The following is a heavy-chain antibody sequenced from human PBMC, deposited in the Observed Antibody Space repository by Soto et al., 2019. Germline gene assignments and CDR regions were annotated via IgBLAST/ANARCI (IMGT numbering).Heavy chain of an antibody. CDR1: GFTFSSSR. CDR2: ISSGSTTI. V-gene: IGHV3-48*02. D-gene: IGHD6-6*01. J-gene: IGHJ6*02. Sequence: GGSLRLSCAASGFTFSSSRMNWVRQAPGKGLEWVSYISSGSTTIYYADSVKGRFTISRDNAKNSLYLEMNSLRDEDTAVYYCAFEYSSSRRGYSYYHAMDVWGQGTTVTVS. CDR3: AFEYSSSRRGYSYYHAMDV.